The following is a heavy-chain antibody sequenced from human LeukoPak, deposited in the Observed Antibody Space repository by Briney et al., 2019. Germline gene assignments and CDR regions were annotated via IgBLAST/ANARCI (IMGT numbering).Heavy chain of an antibody. V-gene: IGHV3-21*01. CDR2: ISIGGDDI. D-gene: IGHD3-10*01. J-gene: IGHJ4*02. Sequence: GGSLRLSCVASGFTFRSYNMNWVRQAPGKGLEWVSDISIGGDDIYYADSVKGRFTLSRDNAKNSLYLHMNSLRAEDTAVYYCARGGLWFGELLSHDYWGQGTLVTVSS. CDR3: ARGGLWFGELLSHDY. CDR1: GFTFRSYN.